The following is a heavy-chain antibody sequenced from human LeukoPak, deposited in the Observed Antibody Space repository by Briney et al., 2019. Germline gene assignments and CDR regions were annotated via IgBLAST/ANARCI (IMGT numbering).Heavy chain of an antibody. CDR1: GYTFTGYY. J-gene: IGHJ5*02. D-gene: IGHD6-19*01. CDR3: ARATVLVAVAGTDWFDP. V-gene: IGHV1-2*04. CDR2: INPNSGGT. Sequence: ASVKVSRKASGYTFTGYYMHWVRQAPGQGLEWMGWINPNSGGTNHAQKFQGWVTMTRDTSISTAYMELSRLRSDDTAVYYCARATVLVAVAGTDWFDPWGQGTLVTVSS.